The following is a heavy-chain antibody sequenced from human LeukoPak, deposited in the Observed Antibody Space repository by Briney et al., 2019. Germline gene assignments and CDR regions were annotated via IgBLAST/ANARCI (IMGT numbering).Heavy chain of an antibody. CDR3: AKLRTTGNYFDY. Sequence: GGSLRLSCAASEFTFSSYGMSWVRQAPGKGLEWVSTISGSGGSTYYADSVKGRFTISRDNSKNTLYLQMNSLRAEDTAVYYCAKLRTTGNYFDYWGQGTLVTVSS. CDR1: EFTFSSYG. V-gene: IGHV3-23*01. CDR2: ISGSGGST. J-gene: IGHJ4*02. D-gene: IGHD2-8*02.